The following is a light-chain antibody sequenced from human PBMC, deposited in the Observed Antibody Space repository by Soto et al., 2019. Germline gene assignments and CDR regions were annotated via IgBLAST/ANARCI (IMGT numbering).Light chain of an antibody. J-gene: IGLJ2*01. CDR3: SSYAGSNDVL. CDR2: EVT. CDR1: SSDVGHYNY. Sequence: QSALTQPPSASGSPGQSVTISCTGTSSDVGHYNYVSWYQQHPGKAPKLMIYEVTKRPSGVPDRFSGSKSGNTASLTVSGLQAEDEADYYCSSYAGSNDVLFGGGTKLTVL. V-gene: IGLV2-8*01.